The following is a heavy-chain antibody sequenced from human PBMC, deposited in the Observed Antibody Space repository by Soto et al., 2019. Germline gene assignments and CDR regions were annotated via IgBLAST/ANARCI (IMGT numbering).Heavy chain of an antibody. Sequence: ETLSLTCTLSGGSTSGYYWSWIRQPPGKGLEWIGYVYHTGSTNYNPSLRSRVTISLDMSKNQFSLKLSSVTAADTAVYYCARNLGSGSFYRFDFWGQGTLVTVSS. CDR1: GGSTSGYY. CDR2: VYHTGST. CDR3: ARNLGSGSFYRFDF. V-gene: IGHV4-59*01. J-gene: IGHJ4*02. D-gene: IGHD3-10*01.